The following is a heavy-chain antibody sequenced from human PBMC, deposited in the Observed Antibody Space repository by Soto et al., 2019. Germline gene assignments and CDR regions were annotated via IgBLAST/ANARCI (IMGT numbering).Heavy chain of an antibody. Sequence: GGSLRLSCAASGFTFSIYGMHWVRQAPGKGLEWVAVIWYDGSNKYYADSVKGRFTISRDNSKNTLYLQMNSLRAEDAAVYYCARVPSSSGRAHFDYWGQGTLVTVSS. J-gene: IGHJ4*02. CDR2: IWYDGSNK. V-gene: IGHV3-33*08. CDR1: GFTFSIYG. CDR3: ARVPSSSGRAHFDY. D-gene: IGHD2-15*01.